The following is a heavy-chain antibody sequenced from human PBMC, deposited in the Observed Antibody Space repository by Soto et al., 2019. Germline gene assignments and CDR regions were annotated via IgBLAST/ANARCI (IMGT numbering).Heavy chain of an antibody. D-gene: IGHD6-25*01. V-gene: IGHV3-33*01. CDR1: GFTFSNYG. Sequence: GGSLRLSFAASGFTFSNYGMHWVRQAPGKGLEWVAVIWYDGGYKYYPDSVKGRFTISRDNSKNTLYLQMDTLRAEDTAVYYWAIHENPGRPAYTQAMDAWG. CDR2: IWYDGGYK. J-gene: IGHJ6*04. CDR3: AIHENPGRPAYTQAMDA.